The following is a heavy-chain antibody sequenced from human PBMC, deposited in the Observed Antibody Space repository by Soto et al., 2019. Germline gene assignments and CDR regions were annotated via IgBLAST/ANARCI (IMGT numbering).Heavy chain of an antibody. Sequence: GASVKVSCKASGFTFTSSAMQWVRQARGQRLEWIGWIVVGSGNTNYAQKFQERVTITRDMSTSTAYMELSSLRSEDTAVYYCAATYCDILTGSMDYYGMDVWGQGTTVTVSS. CDR2: IVVGSGNT. CDR1: GFTFTSSA. J-gene: IGHJ6*02. CDR3: AATYCDILTGSMDYYGMDV. V-gene: IGHV1-58*02. D-gene: IGHD3-9*01.